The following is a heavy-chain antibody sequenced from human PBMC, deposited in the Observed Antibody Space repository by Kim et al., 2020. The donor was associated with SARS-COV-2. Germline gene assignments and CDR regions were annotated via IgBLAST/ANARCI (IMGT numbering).Heavy chain of an antibody. CDR2: ISSNGGST. Sequence: GGSLRLSCSASGFTFSSYAMHWVRQAPGKGLEYVSAISSNGGSTYYADSVKGRFTISRDNSKNTLYLQMSSLRAEDTAVYYCVKGRYYDSSGYYPIPSSAFDYWGQGTLVTVSS. J-gene: IGHJ4*02. CDR1: GFTFSSYA. D-gene: IGHD3-22*01. CDR3: VKGRYYDSSGYYPIPSSAFDY. V-gene: IGHV3-64D*09.